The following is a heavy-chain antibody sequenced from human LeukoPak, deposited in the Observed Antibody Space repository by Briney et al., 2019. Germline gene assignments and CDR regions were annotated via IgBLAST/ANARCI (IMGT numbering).Heavy chain of an antibody. CDR2: IYYSGST. CDR3: ARVSRWLQLDY. J-gene: IGHJ4*02. Sequence: SETPSLTCTVSGGSISSYYWSWIRQPPGKGLEWIGYIYYSGSTNYNPSLKSRVTISVDTSKNQFSLKLSSVTAADTAVYYCARVSRWLQLDYWGQGTLVTVSS. D-gene: IGHD5-24*01. V-gene: IGHV4-59*01. CDR1: GGSISSYY.